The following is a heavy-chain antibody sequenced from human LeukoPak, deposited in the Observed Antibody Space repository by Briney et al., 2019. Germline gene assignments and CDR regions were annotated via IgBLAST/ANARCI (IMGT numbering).Heavy chain of an antibody. CDR2: SRNEASSYTT. J-gene: IGHJ6*02. CDR3: GRIAINANNGRAV. D-gene: IGHD1/OR15-1a*01. Sequence: PGGSLRLSCAASGFKFSDHYIDWVRQAPGKGLEWVGRSRNEASSYTTEYDASVEGSFNISREISESSLYLHMNSQTTAESDVNYWGRIAINANNGRAVWGRGTTVTVSS. V-gene: IGHV3-72*01. CDR1: GFKFSDHY.